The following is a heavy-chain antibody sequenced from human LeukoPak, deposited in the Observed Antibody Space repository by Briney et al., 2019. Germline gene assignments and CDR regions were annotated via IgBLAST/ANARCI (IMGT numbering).Heavy chain of an antibody. CDR3: ARDPPYSSSWLENYYYYYMDV. D-gene: IGHD6-13*01. V-gene: IGHV1-18*01. CDR2: ISAYNGNT. CDR1: GYTFTSYG. J-gene: IGHJ6*03. Sequence: ASVKVSCKASGYTFTSYGISWVRQAPGQGLEWMGWISAYNGNTNYAQKLQGRVTMTTDTSTSTAYMELRSLRSDDTAVYYCARDPPYSSSWLENYYYYYMDVWGKGTTVTVSS.